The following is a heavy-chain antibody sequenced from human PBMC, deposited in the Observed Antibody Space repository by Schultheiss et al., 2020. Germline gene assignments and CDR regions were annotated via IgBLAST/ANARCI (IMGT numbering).Heavy chain of an antibody. D-gene: IGHD2/OR15-2a*01. CDR3: ARGSIAPVYSRFDP. CDR1: GGSISSGDYY. J-gene: IGHJ5*02. V-gene: IGHV4-30-4*01. CDR2: IYHSGST. Sequence: SETLSLTCTVSGGSISSGDYYWSWIRQPPGKGLEWIGYIYHSGSTYYNPSLKSRVTISVDTSKNQFSLKLSSVTAADTAVYYCARGSIAPVYSRFDPWGQGTLVTVSS.